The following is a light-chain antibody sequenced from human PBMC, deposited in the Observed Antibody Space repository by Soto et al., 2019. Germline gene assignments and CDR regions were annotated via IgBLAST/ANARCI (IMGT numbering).Light chain of an antibody. V-gene: IGKV3-20*01. CDR2: AAS. Sequence: EIVLTQSPGTLSLSPAERATLSCRASQSVSSSYLAWYQQKPGQAPRLLIYAASSRATGIPDRFSGSGSGTDFTLTISRLEPEDFAVYYCRQYGSSRTFGQGTKVEIK. CDR1: QSVSSSY. CDR3: RQYGSSRT. J-gene: IGKJ1*01.